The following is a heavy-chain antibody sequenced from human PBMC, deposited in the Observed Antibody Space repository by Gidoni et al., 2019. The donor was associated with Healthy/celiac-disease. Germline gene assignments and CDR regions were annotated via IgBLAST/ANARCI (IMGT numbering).Heavy chain of an antibody. V-gene: IGHV1-46*01. D-gene: IGHD6-6*01. CDR3: ARESRLQSLDY. Sequence: QVQLVQSGAEVKKPGASVKVSCKASGYTFTSYYMHWVRQAPGQGLEWMGIINTSGGSTSYAQKCQGRVTMTRDTSTSTVYMELSSLRSEETAVYYCARESRLQSLDYWGQGTLVTVSS. J-gene: IGHJ4*02. CDR2: INTSGGST. CDR1: GYTFTSYY.